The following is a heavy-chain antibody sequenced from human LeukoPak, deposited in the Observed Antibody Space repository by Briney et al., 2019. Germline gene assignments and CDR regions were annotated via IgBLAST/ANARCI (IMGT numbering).Heavy chain of an antibody. V-gene: IGHV1-18*01. CDR2: ISAYNGNT. J-gene: IGHJ6*03. CDR1: GYTFTSYG. D-gene: IGHD2-8*01. CDR3: ARGIGYCTNGVCFRDYYMDV. Sequence: ASVKVSCKASGYTFTSYGISWVRQAPGQGLEWMGGISAYNGNTNYAQKLQGRVTMTTDTSTSTAYMELRSLRSDDTAVYYCARGIGYCTNGVCFRDYYMDVWGKGTTVTVSS.